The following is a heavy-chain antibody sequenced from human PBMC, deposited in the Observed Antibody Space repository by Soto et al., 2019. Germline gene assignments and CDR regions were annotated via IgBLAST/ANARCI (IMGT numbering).Heavy chain of an antibody. Sequence: SLKNGYNGSEYSCTIYWIRWILQMPGKGLEWMGRIDPSDSYTHYSPSFQGHVTISADKSISTAYLQWSSLKASDTAMYYCAREDFSGSYYHYYYYYGMDVWGQGTSVTVSS. CDR2: IDPSDSYT. J-gene: IGHJ6*02. V-gene: IGHV5-10-1*01. CDR1: EYSCTIYW. D-gene: IGHD1-26*01. CDR3: AREDFSGSYYHYYYYYGMDV.